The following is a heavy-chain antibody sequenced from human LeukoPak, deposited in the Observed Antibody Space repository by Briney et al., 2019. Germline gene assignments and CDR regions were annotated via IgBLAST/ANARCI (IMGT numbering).Heavy chain of an antibody. Sequence: PGRSLRLSCAASGFTFSHYSMHWVRQAPGKGLEWVAVISYDGSDKSYADSVKGRFTVSRDNSKNTLYLQMNSLRAEDTAVYYCARISHDYGDYIELARGGAFDIWGQGTMVTVSS. CDR1: GFTFSHYS. CDR3: ARISHDYGDYIELARGGAFDI. V-gene: IGHV3-30*14. D-gene: IGHD4-17*01. J-gene: IGHJ3*02. CDR2: ISYDGSDK.